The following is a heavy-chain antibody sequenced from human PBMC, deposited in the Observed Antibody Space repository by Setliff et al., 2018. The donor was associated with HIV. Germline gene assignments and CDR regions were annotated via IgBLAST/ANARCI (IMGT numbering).Heavy chain of an antibody. CDR2: INPTGGST. J-gene: IGHJ3*02. V-gene: IGHV1-46*01. CDR1: GYSFTNHY. D-gene: IGHD5-12*01. CDR3: ASAGAWQRNALDI. Sequence: GASVKVSFKPSGYSFTNHYMHWVRQAPGQGLEWMGVINPTGGSTRNTQKSQGRVAMTRDTSTSTVCMELSSLRSEDTAVYYCASAGAWQRNALDIWGQGTMVTVSS.